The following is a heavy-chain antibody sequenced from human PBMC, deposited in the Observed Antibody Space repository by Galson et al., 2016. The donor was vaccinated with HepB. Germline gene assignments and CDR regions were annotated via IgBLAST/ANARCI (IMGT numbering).Heavy chain of an antibody. D-gene: IGHD3-22*01. CDR2: IDQDGSEK. Sequence: SLRLSCAASGFTFSKYWMSWVRQAPGKGLKWVANIDQDGSEKYYVDSVKGRVTISRDNAKNALYLQMNSLGAEDTAVYYCARDNSRRENSGYHAFDIWGQGTMVTVSS. CDR3: ARDNSRRENSGYHAFDI. J-gene: IGHJ3*02. CDR1: GFTFSKYW. V-gene: IGHV3-7*05.